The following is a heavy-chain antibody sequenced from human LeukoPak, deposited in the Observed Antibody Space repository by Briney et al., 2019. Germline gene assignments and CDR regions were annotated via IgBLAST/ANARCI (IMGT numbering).Heavy chain of an antibody. V-gene: IGHV4-61*01. J-gene: IGHJ4*02. CDR3: ARGGTAVYLDY. CDR1: GGSVSSGSYY. D-gene: IGHD1/OR15-1a*01. CDR2: VSYSGST. Sequence: SETLSLTCTVSGGSVSSGSYYWSWIRQPPGKGLEWIGYVSYSGSTNSNPSLKSRVTISVDTSKNQFSLTLSSVAAADTAVYYWARGGTAVYLDYWLQETLVTLAS.